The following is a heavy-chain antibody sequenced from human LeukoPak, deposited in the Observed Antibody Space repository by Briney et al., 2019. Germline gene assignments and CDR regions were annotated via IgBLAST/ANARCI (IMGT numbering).Heavy chain of an antibody. V-gene: IGHV3-20*04. CDR3: ARVVSYSSSSHFDY. Sequence: GSLRLSCAASGFTFRDFGMSWVRQAPGKGLEWVSGINWNGGSTGYADSVKGRFTISRDNAKNSLYLQMNSLRAEDTALYYCARVVSYSSSSHFDYWGQGTLVTVSS. CDR2: INWNGGST. CDR1: GFTFRDFG. J-gene: IGHJ4*02. D-gene: IGHD6-6*01.